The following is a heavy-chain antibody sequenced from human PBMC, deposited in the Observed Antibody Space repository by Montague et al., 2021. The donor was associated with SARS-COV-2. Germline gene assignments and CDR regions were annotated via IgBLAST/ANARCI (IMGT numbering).Heavy chain of an antibody. V-gene: IGHV4-39*01. CDR2: ISYSATS. Sequence: SETLSLTCTFSGASRSTKNYYWGWIRQPPGKGLEWIGSISYSATSYSNPSLKSRVTMSIDTSRNQLSLNLSSVTVADTAVYYCARLGITLGGVIVIRYYFDFWGQGTLVTVSS. D-gene: IGHD3-16*02. J-gene: IGHJ4*02. CDR3: ARLGITLGGVIVIRYYFDF. CDR1: GASRSTKNYY.